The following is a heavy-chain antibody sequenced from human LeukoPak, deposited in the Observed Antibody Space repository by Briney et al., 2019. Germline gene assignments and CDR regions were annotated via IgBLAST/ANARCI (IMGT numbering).Heavy chain of an antibody. Sequence: PSETLSHTCAVPGYSIGSVYYSGWIRQSPGKGLEWIGRFYHTGHPYYHPSLTSQVSSSLDASKNRSSLKLTSVTAADTAVYYCARDAWGVTGYPNTYYFYMDVWGKGNTVTVSS. D-gene: IGHD3-9*01. CDR3: ARDAWGVTGYPNTYYFYMDV. V-gene: IGHV4-38-2*02. CDR1: GYSIGSVYY. CDR2: FYHTGHP. J-gene: IGHJ6*03.